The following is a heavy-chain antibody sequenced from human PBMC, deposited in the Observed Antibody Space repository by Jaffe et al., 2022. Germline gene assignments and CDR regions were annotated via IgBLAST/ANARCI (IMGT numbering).Heavy chain of an antibody. V-gene: IGHV3-23*01. D-gene: IGHD5-18*01. CDR1: GFTFSSYA. J-gene: IGHJ4*02. CDR3: AKEGVDTAMVAGYSSGWMDY. Sequence: EVQLLESGGGLVQPGGSLRLSCAASGFTFSSYAMSWVRQAPGKGLEWVSAISGSGGSTYYADSVKGRFTISRDNSKNTLYLQMNSLRAEDTAVYYCAKEGVDTAMVAGYSSGWMDYWGQGTLVTVSS. CDR2: ISGSGGST.